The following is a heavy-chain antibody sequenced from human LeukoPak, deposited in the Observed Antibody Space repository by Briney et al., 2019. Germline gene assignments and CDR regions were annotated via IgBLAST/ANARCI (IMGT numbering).Heavy chain of an antibody. Sequence: ASVKVSCKASGYTFTSYGISWVRQAPGQGLEWMGWISAYNGNTNYAQKPQGRVTMTTDTSTSTAYMELRSLRSDDTAVYYCARADYGDRVNDYWGQGTLVTVSS. J-gene: IGHJ4*02. CDR1: GYTFTSYG. V-gene: IGHV1-18*01. CDR3: ARADYGDRVNDY. CDR2: ISAYNGNT. D-gene: IGHD4-17*01.